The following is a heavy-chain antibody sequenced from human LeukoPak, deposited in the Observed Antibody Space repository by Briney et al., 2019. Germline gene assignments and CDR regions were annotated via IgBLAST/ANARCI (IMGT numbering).Heavy chain of an antibody. D-gene: IGHD2-15*01. CDR1: GFTFSSYE. V-gene: IGHV3-48*03. CDR3: ARDQISCSGGSCYWMGFYYFDY. J-gene: IGHJ4*02. CDR2: ISSSGSTI. Sequence: GGSLRLSCAASGFTFSSYEMNWVRQAPGKGLEWVSYISSSGSTIYYADSVKGRFTISRDNAKNSLYLQMNSLRAEDTAVYYCARDQISCSGGSCYWMGFYYFDYWGQGTLVTVSS.